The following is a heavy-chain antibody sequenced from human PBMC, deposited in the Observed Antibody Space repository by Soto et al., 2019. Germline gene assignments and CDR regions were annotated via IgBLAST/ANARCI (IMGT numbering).Heavy chain of an antibody. CDR2: IYYSGST. D-gene: IGHD2-8*01. V-gene: IGHV4-59*08. CDR3: ARLLPSPADAIPLFDR. CDR1: GGSISSYY. Sequence: PSETLSLTCTVSGGSISSYYWSWIRQPPGKGLEWIGYIYYSGSTNYNPSLKSRATISVDTSKNQFSLKLSSVTAADTAVYYCARLLPSPADAIPLFDRSSQGTPVTVSS. J-gene: IGHJ5*02.